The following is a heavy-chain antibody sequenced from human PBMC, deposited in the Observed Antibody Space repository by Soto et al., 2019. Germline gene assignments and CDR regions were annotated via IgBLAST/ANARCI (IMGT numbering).Heavy chain of an antibody. CDR2: ISYDGSNK. CDR1: GFTFSSYA. V-gene: IGHV3-30-3*01. J-gene: IGHJ3*02. D-gene: IGHD3-22*01. CDR3: ARDERFYYDSSGYETSGAFDI. Sequence: QVQLVESGGGVVQPGRSLRLSCAASGFTFSSYAMHWVRQAPGKGLEWVAVISYDGSNKYYADSMKGRFTISRDNSKNTLYLQMNSLRAEDTAVYYCARDERFYYDSSGYETSGAFDIWGQGTMVTVSS.